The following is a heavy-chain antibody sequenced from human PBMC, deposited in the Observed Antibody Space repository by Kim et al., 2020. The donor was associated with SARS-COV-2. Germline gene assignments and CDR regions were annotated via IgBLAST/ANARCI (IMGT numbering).Heavy chain of an antibody. Sequence: GGSLRLSCTASGFIFNSYSLSWVRQAPGQGLQWISYISRTGSAKYYADSVTGRFTISRDNAKTSVYLQMNSLRDEDTAIYYCASDRSYCTGSTCHSDAFDIWGQGTMVTVSS. CDR1: GFIFNSYS. D-gene: IGHD2-8*02. CDR2: ISRTGSAK. J-gene: IGHJ3*02. V-gene: IGHV3-48*02. CDR3: ASDRSYCTGSTCHSDAFDI.